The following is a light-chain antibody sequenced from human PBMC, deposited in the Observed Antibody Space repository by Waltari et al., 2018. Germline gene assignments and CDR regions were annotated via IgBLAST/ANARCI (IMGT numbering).Light chain of an antibody. CDR1: QTINNNF. J-gene: IGKJ4*01. CDR3: QQYDGSILT. V-gene: IGKV3-20*01. Sequence: IVLTQSPDTLSLSPGQRATLSCRASQTINNNFLVWYQQKPGQAPRLLIHGASSRATCFPDRFSGSGSGTDXTLTISRLEPEXXXVYYCQQYDGSILTFGGGTKVEI. CDR2: GAS.